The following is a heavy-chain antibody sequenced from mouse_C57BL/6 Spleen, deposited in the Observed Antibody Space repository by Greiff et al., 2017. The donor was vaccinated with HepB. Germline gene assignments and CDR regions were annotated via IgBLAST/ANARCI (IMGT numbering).Heavy chain of an antibody. J-gene: IGHJ1*03. CDR1: GFTFSDYG. CDR2: ISSGSSTI. D-gene: IGHD2-4*01. CDR3: ARKELVYYDYDAGYFDV. V-gene: IGHV5-17*01. Sequence: EVKLVESGGGLVKPGGSLKLSCAASGFTFSDYGMHWVRQAPEKGLESVAYISSGSSTIYYADTVKGRFTISRDNAKNTLFLQMTSLRSEDTAMYYCARKELVYYDYDAGYFDVWGTGTTVTVSS.